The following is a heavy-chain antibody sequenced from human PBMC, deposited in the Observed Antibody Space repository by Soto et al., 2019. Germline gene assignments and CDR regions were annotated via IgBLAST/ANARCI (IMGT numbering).Heavy chain of an antibody. J-gene: IGHJ4*02. Sequence: EVQLLESGGGLVQPGGSLRLSCAASGFTFSSYAMSWVRQAPGKGLEWVSAISGSGGSTYYADSVKGRFTISRDNAKNSLYLQMNSLRAEDTAVYYCARDRGYYDSSGYSIDYWGQGTLVTVSS. D-gene: IGHD3-22*01. CDR1: GFTFSSYA. CDR3: ARDRGYYDSSGYSIDY. CDR2: ISGSGGST. V-gene: IGHV3-23*01.